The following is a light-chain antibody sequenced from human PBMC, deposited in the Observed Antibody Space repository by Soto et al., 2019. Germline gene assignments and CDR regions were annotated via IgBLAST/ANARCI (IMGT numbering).Light chain of an antibody. J-gene: IGKJ1*01. Sequence: EIVMTQSPATLSVSPGERATLSCRASQSVSSNLAWYQQKPGQAPRLLIYGASTRATGIPARFSDSGSGTDFTLTISRLEPEDFAVYYCQHYDSSRTFGQGTKVDIK. CDR2: GAS. V-gene: IGKV3-15*01. CDR3: QHYDSSRT. CDR1: QSVSSN.